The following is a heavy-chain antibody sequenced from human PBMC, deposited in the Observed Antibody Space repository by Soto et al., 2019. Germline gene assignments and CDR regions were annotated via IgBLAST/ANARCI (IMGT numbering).Heavy chain of an antibody. CDR3: ARVGTPIDY. Sequence: QVHLVQSGAEVKKPGASVKVSCTASGYTFTNFGISWVRQAPGQGLEWMGWISAYNGNTNYAQKFQGSVPMTTDTATSTAYMELRSLRSDDTAVYYCARVGTPIDYWGQGTLVTVSS. CDR1: GYTFTNFG. D-gene: IGHD7-27*01. J-gene: IGHJ4*02. CDR2: ISAYNGNT. V-gene: IGHV1-18*01.